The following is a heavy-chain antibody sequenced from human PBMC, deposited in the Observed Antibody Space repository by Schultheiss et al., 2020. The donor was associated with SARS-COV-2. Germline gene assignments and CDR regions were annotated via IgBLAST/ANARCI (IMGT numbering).Heavy chain of an antibody. V-gene: IGHV3-30*04. CDR1: GFTFSSYA. Sequence: GGSLRLSCAASGFTFSSYAMHWVRQAPGKGLEWVAAISYVGSNKYYAAAVKVRFTISRDNSKNTLYLQMNSLRAEDTAVYYCARDLYYYGSGSYYLKPWGFDYWGQGTLVTVSS. CDR2: ISYVGSNK. J-gene: IGHJ4*02. D-gene: IGHD3-10*01. CDR3: ARDLYYYGSGSYYLKPWGFDY.